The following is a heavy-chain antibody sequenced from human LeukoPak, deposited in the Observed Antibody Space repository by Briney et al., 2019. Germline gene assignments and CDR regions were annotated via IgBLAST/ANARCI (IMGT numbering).Heavy chain of an antibody. CDR1: GGSIGSYY. V-gene: IGHV4-59*08. CDR2: IYYSGST. CDR3: ARQDGYNLDY. Sequence: SETLSLTCNVSGGSIGSYYWSWIRQPPGKGLEWIGYIYYSGSTNYNPSLKSRVTISVDTSKNQFPLRLSSVTAADTAVYYCARQDGYNLDYWGQGTLVTVSS. J-gene: IGHJ4*02. D-gene: IGHD5-24*01.